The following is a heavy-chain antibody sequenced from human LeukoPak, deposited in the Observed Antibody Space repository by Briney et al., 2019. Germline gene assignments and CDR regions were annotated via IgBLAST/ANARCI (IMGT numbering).Heavy chain of an antibody. CDR3: TRFFD. CDR2: IRSKANSYAT. CDR1: GYSFTSYW. V-gene: IGHV3-73*01. J-gene: IGHJ4*02. Sequence: GESLKISCKGSGYSFTSYWIGWVRQMPGKGLEWVGRIRSKANSYATAYAASVKGRFTIPRDDSKNTAYQQMNSLKTEDTAVYYCTRFFDWGQGTLVTVSS.